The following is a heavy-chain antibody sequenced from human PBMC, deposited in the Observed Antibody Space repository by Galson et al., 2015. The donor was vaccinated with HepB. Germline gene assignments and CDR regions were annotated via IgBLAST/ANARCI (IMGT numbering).Heavy chain of an antibody. CDR2: ISGSGSGT. D-gene: IGHD5-12*01. V-gene: IGHV3-23*01. CDR3: TKGYGGYYEIDY. CDR1: GFTFNTYA. J-gene: IGHJ4*02. Sequence: SLRLSCAASGFTFNTYAMSWVRQVPGKGLEWVSVISGSGSGTNYADSVKGRFTISRDDSKNTLFLQMNSLRAEDTAVYYCTKGYGGYYEIDYWGQGTLVSVSS.